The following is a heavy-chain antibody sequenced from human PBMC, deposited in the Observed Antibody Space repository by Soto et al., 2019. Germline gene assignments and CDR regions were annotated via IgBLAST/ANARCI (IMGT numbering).Heavy chain of an antibody. CDR3: ARGLGVVVISYYYGMDV. Sequence: SETLSLTFAVYGGSFSGYYWSWIRQPPGKGLEWMGEINHSGSTNYNPSLKSRVTISVDTSKNQFSLKLSSVTAADTAVYYCARGLGVVVISYYYGMDVWGQGTTVTFSS. CDR2: INHSGST. V-gene: IGHV4-34*01. D-gene: IGHD3-22*01. CDR1: GGSFSGYY. J-gene: IGHJ6*02.